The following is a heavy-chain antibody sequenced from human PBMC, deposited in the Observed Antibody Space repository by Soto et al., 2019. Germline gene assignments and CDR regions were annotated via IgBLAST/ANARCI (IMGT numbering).Heavy chain of an antibody. CDR3: ARGDYSNYVDY. Sequence: SETLSLTCTVSGGSISSGGYYWSWIRQHPGKGPEWIGYIYYSGSTYYNPSLKSRVTISVDTSKNQFSPKLSSVTAADTAVYYCARGDYSNYVDYWGQGTLVTVSS. D-gene: IGHD4-4*01. CDR2: IYYSGST. V-gene: IGHV4-31*03. CDR1: GGSISSGGYY. J-gene: IGHJ4*02.